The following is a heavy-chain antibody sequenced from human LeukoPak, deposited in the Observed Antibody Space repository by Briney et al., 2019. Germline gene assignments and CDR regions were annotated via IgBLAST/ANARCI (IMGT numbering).Heavy chain of an antibody. V-gene: IGHV4-30-2*01. CDR2: IYHSGST. CDR1: GGSISSGGYY. D-gene: IGHD7-27*01. J-gene: IGHJ4*02. CDR3: ARDQMGAARTGDVLDY. Sequence: SETLSLTCTVSGGSISSGGYYWSWIWQPPGKGLEWIGYIYHSGSTYYNPSLKSRVTISVDRSKNQFSLKLSSVTAADTAVYYCARDQMGAARTGDVLDYWGQGTLVTVSS.